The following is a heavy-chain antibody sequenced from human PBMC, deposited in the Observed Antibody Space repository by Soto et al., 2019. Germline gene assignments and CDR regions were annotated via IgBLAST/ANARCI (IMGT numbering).Heavy chain of an antibody. CDR3: AREDSIIIPAVSEF. CDR1: GFAFNNYG. CDR2: ISKSDYT. Sequence: VGSLRLSCTVSGFAFNNYGINWVRQAPGKGLEWVSSISKSDYTYYSDSVKGRFTISRDNAKNSVSLQMNTLRVEDTAVYYCAREDSIIIPAVSEFWGQKTLLSGSS. J-gene: IGHJ1*01. D-gene: IGHD2-2*01. V-gene: IGHV3-21*01.